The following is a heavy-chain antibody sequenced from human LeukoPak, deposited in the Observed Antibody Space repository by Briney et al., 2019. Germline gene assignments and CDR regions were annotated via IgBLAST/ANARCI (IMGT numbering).Heavy chain of an antibody. CDR2: INWNGGST. V-gene: IGHV3-20*04. J-gene: IGHJ5*02. CDR1: GFTFDDYG. D-gene: IGHD6-13*01. Sequence: GGSLRLSCAASGFTFDDYGMSWVRQAPGKGLEWVSGINWNGGSTGYADSVKGRFTISRDNAKNSLYLQMNSLRAEDTAVYYCAVTYSSSWYNWFDPWGQGTLVTVSS. CDR3: AVTYSSSWYNWFDP.